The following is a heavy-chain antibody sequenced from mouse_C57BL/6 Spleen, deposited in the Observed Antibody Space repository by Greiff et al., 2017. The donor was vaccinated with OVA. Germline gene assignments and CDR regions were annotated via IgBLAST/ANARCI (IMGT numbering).Heavy chain of an antibody. V-gene: IGHV1-15*01. CDR2: IDPETGGT. CDR1: GYTFTDYE. J-gene: IGHJ2*01. CDR3: TRGGLRPFDY. D-gene: IGHD1-2*01. Sequence: VQLQQSGAELVRPGASVTLSCKASGYTFTDYEMHWVKQTPVHGLEWIGAIDPETGGTAYNQKFKGKAILTADKSSRTAYMELRSLTSEDSAVYYCTRGGLRPFDYWGQGTTLTVSS.